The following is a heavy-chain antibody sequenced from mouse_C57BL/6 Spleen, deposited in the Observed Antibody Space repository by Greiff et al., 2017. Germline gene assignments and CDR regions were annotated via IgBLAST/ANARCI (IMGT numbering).Heavy chain of an antibody. D-gene: IGHD2-2*01. V-gene: IGHV1-80*01. J-gene: IGHJ1*03. Sequence: LQESGAELVKPGASVKISCKASGYAFSSYWMNWVKQRPGKGLEWIGQIYPGDGDTNYNGKFKGKATLTADKASSTAYMQHSSLTSEDSAVYFCARGYDGYFDVWGTGTTVTVSS. CDR2: IYPGDGDT. CDR3: ARGYDGYFDV. CDR1: GYAFSSYW.